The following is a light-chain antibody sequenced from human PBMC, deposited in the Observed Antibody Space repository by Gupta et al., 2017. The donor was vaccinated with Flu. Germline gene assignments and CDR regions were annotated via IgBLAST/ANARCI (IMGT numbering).Light chain of an antibody. V-gene: IGLV2-14*01. CDR2: VVT. Sequence: QSALTQPASVSGSPGPSITISCTGTSSDVGGYNYVSWYQQHPGKAPKLMIYVVTDRPSGVSNRFSGSKTGNTASLAISGLQAEDEADYFCASYTTTSTWVFGGGTKLTVL. CDR3: ASYTTTSTWV. CDR1: SSDVGGYNY. J-gene: IGLJ3*02.